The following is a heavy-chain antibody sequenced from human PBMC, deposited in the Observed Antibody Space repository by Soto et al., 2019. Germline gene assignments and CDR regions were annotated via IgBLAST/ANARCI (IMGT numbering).Heavy chain of an antibody. CDR3: ARDLVIDCSSTSCYPKKQPEISYFVY. V-gene: IGHV3-11*01. J-gene: IGHJ4*02. CDR2: ISSSGSTI. Sequence: GGSLRLSCAASGFTFSDYYMSWIRQAPGKGLEWVSYISSSGSTIYYADSVKGRFTISRDNAKNSLYLQMNSLRAEDTAVYYCARDLVIDCSSTSCYPKKQPEISYFVYWGQGTLVTVSS. D-gene: IGHD2-2*01. CDR1: GFTFSDYY.